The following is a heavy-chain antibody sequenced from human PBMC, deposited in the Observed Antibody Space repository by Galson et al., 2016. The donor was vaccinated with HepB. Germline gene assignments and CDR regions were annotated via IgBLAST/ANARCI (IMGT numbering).Heavy chain of an antibody. CDR1: GASISGYC. J-gene: IGHJ3*02. V-gene: IGHV4-34*01. D-gene: IGHD6-13*01. CDR3: ARGSSNWPAGAFDI. Sequence: SETLSLTCGVYGASISGYCWSWIRQPPGKGLDWIGEINHSGGTNHNPSLKSRVTISVDTSKNQFSLKLKSVNAADTAVYYCARGSSNWPAGAFDIWGPGTVLTVSS. CDR2: INHSGGT.